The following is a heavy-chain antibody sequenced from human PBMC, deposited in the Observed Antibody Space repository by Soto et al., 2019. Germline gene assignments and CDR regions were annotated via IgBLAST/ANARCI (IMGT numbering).Heavy chain of an antibody. D-gene: IGHD5-12*01. V-gene: IGHV3-7*01. CDR1: GFTFKNYW. J-gene: IGHJ4*02. Sequence: EVQLVESGGGLVQPGGSLRLSCAASGFTFKNYWMSWVRQAPGEGLEGGAKIKQDGSERYYVDSGKGRFTISRDNAKNSLYLQMNDLTAEDTAEYYCAVNSGYDFCFGYWGQGTPVTVSS. CDR3: AVNSGYDFCFGY. CDR2: IKQDGSER.